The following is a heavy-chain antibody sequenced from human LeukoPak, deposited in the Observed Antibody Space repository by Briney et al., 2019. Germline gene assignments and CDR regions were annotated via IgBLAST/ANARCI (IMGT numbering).Heavy chain of an antibody. Sequence: SETLSLTCTVSGGSISSYYWSWIRQPPGKGLEWIGYIYYSGSTNHNPSLKSRVTISVDTSKNQFSLKLSSVTAADTAVYYCARLPDYYDSSGYHDAFDIWGQGTMVTVSS. CDR1: GGSISSYY. V-gene: IGHV4-59*08. CDR3: ARLPDYYDSSGYHDAFDI. CDR2: IYYSGST. J-gene: IGHJ3*02. D-gene: IGHD3-22*01.